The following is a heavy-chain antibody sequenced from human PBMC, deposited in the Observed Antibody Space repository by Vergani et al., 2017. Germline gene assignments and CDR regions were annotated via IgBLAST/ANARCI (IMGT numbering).Heavy chain of an antibody. CDR2: ISWNSGSI. V-gene: IGHV3-9*01. D-gene: IGHD2-8*01. Sequence: EVQLVESGGGLAQPGRSLRLSCAASGFTFDDYAMHWVRQAPGKGLEWVSGISWNSGSIGYADSVKGRFTISRDNAKNSLYLQMNSLRAEDTALYYCASMEGAFDIWGQGTMVTVSS. J-gene: IGHJ3*02. CDR3: ASMEGAFDI. CDR1: GFTFDDYA.